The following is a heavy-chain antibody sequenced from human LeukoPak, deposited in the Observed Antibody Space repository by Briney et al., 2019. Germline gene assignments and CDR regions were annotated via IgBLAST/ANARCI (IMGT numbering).Heavy chain of an antibody. J-gene: IGHJ6*02. CDR3: ARRRSGSYYGDYYYYYGMDV. V-gene: IGHV4-34*01. D-gene: IGHD1-26*01. CDR1: GGSFSGYY. Sequence: SETLSLTCAVYGGSFSGYYWSWIRQPPGKGLEWIGEINHSGSTNYNPSLKSRVTISVDTSKNQFSLKLSSVTAADTAVYYCARRRSGSYYGDYYYYYGMDVWGQGTTVTVSS. CDR2: INHSGST.